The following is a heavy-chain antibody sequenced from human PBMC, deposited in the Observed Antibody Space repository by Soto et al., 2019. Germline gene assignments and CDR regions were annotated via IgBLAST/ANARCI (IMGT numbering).Heavy chain of an antibody. Sequence: EVQLVESGGGLDRPGGSLRLSCAASGFTFSYYWMHWVRQAPGKGLVWVSRIHSDGSSTTYADFVKGRFIISRDNARNTVDLQMSSVRVEDTAVYYCARGDRGAFDLWGQGTVVTVSS. V-gene: IGHV3-74*01. CDR2: IHSDGSST. CDR1: GFTFSYYW. J-gene: IGHJ3*01. D-gene: IGHD5-12*01. CDR3: ARGDRGAFDL.